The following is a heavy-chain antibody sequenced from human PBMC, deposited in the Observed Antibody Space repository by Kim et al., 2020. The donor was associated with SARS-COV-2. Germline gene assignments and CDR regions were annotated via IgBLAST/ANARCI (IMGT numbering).Heavy chain of an antibody. D-gene: IGHD1-26*01. CDR1: GGTFSSYA. V-gene: IGHV1-69*13. CDR2: IIPIFGTA. Sequence: SVKVSCKASGGTFSSYAISWVRQAPGQGLEWMGGIIPIFGTANYAQKFQGRVTITADESTSTAYMELSSLRSEDTAVYYCASGSIRRGGYYYYGMDVWGRETTVTVSS. CDR3: ASGSIRRGGYYYYGMDV. J-gene: IGHJ6*02.